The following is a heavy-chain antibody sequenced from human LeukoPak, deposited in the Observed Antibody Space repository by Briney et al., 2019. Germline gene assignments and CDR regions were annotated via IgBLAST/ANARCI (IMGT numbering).Heavy chain of an antibody. J-gene: IGHJ5*02. V-gene: IGHV4-39*07. D-gene: IGHD2-15*01. CDR2: IHYSGST. Sequence: PSETLSLTCTVSGGSISSSSYYWGWIRQPPGKGLEWIGSIHYSGSTNYNPSLKSRVTISVDTSKNQFSLKLSSVTAADTAVYYCARDRGFYCSGGSCYSKKGRWFDPWGQGTLVTVSS. CDR1: GGSISSSSYY. CDR3: ARDRGFYCSGGSCYSKKGRWFDP.